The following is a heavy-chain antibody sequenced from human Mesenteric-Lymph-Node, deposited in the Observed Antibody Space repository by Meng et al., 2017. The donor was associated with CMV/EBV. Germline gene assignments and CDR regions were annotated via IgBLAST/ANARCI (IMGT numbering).Heavy chain of an antibody. Sequence: SETLSLTCSVSGGSITSYSWNWIRQPPGKGLEWIGFISYIVSTTGRTNYNSSLKGRVSISADTSKNQLSLKLNSVTAADTAVYYCARAGGYTSPLGYWGQGTLVTVSS. J-gene: IGHJ4*02. D-gene: IGHD5-12*01. CDR3: ARAGGYTSPLGY. V-gene: IGHV4-59*01. CDR2: ISYIVSTTGRT. CDR1: GGSITSYS.